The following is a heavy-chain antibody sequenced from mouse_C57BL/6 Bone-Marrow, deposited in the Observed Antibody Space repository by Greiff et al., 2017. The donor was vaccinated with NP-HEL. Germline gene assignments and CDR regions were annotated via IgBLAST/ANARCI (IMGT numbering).Heavy chain of an antibody. CDR1: GFTFSGYA. CDR3: ARDRDYGSPHGYFEV. J-gene: IGHJ1*03. V-gene: IGHV5-4*01. CDR2: ISDGGSYT. D-gene: IGHD1-1*01. Sequence: EVQLVESGGGLVKPGGSLKLSCAASGFTFSGYAMSWVRQTPEKRLEWVATISDGGSYTYYPDNVKGRFTIARDNAKNNLYLQMSQLKSEDTAMYYCARDRDYGSPHGYFEVWGTGTTVTVAS.